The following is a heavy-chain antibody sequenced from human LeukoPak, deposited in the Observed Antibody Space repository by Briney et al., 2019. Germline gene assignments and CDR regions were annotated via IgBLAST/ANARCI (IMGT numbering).Heavy chain of an antibody. J-gene: IGHJ4*02. D-gene: IGHD6-19*01. CDR2: LNGGGDST. CDR1: GFTFSSYW. CDR3: AKGSSNGRPYYFDY. V-gene: IGHV3-23*01. Sequence: GGSLRLSCAASGFTFSSYWMSWVRQAPGKGLEWVSALNGGGDSTYYVDSVKGRFTTSRDNSKNTLYLQMNSLRAEDTAVYYCAKGSSNGRPYYFDYWGQGALVTVSS.